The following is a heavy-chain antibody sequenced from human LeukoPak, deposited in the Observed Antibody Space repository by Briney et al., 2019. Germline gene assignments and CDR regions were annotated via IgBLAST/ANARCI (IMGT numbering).Heavy chain of an antibody. J-gene: IGHJ4*02. CDR1: GFTFSNYG. Sequence: PGRSLRLSCAASGFTFSNYGMHWVRQAPGKGLEWVAVVWSDGTTKNYADSVKGRFTISRDNSKNTLYLQMNSLRAEDTAVYYCAREDPIAAAGNFDYWGQGTLVTVSS. CDR2: VWSDGTTK. V-gene: IGHV3-33*01. D-gene: IGHD6-13*01. CDR3: AREDPIAAAGNFDY.